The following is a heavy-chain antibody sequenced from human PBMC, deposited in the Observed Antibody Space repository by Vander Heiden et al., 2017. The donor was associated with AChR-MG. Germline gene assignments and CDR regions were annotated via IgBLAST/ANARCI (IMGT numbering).Heavy chain of an antibody. J-gene: IGHJ4*02. CDR1: GYTFTGYY. CDR3: ARESSIVGALLNFGY. D-gene: IGHD1-26*01. Sequence: QVQLVQAGAEVKKPGASVKVSCKASGYTFTGYYMHWVRQAPGQGLEWLGWINPNSGGTTYAQKFQGRVTMTRDTSITTAYLELSSLRSDDTAVYYCARESSIVGALLNFGYWGQGTLVTVSS. CDR2: INPNSGGT. V-gene: IGHV1-2*02.